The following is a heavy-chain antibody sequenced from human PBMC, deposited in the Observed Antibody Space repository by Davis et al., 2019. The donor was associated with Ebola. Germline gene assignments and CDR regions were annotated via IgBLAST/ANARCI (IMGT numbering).Heavy chain of an antibody. CDR1: GTSISSYY. V-gene: IGHV4-59*01. CDR3: ARDELRGWFDP. Sequence: SETLSLTCTVSGTSISSYYWSWIRQPPGKGLECIGYINYSGSTNYNPSLKSRVTISVDTSKNQFSLKLSSVTAADTAVYYCARDELRGWFDPWGQGTLVTVSS. D-gene: IGHD1-7*01. CDR2: INYSGST. J-gene: IGHJ5*02.